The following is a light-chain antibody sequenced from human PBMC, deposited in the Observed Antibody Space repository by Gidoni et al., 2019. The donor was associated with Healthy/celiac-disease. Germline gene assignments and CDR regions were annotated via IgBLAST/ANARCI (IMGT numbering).Light chain of an antibody. CDR2: AAS. Sequence: DIQLTQSPSFLSASVGDRVTITCRASQGISSYLAWYQQKPEKAPKLLIYAASTLQSGVPSRFSGSGSGTEFTLTISSLQPEDFATYYCQQLNSYPLTFGGGTKVEIK. CDR3: QQLNSYPLT. V-gene: IGKV1-9*01. J-gene: IGKJ4*01. CDR1: QGISSY.